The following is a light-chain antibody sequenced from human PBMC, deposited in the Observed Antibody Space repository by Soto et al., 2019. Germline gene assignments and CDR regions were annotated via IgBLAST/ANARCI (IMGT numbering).Light chain of an antibody. CDR3: QQYNKWPRT. V-gene: IGKV3-15*01. CDR1: QSVSSN. CDR2: GAS. J-gene: IGKJ1*01. Sequence: EIVMTQSPATLSVSPGERATLSCRASQSVSSNLAWYQQKPGQAPRLLIYGASTRATGIPDRVSGSGSGTEVTLTISSLQSEDSAVYYCQQYNKWPRTFGQGTKVDI.